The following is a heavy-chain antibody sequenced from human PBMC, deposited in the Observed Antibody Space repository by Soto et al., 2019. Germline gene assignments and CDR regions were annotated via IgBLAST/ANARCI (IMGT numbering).Heavy chain of an antibody. V-gene: IGHV1-58*01. D-gene: IGHD3-9*01. Sequence: SVKVSCKASGFTFTSSAVQWVRQARGQRLEWIGWIVVGSGNTNYAQKFQERVTITRDMSTSTAYMELSSLRSEDTAMYYCAAPGRPTYYDILTGDDAFDIWGQGTMVTVSS. CDR2: IVVGSGNT. CDR1: GFTFTSSA. J-gene: IGHJ3*02. CDR3: AAPGRPTYYDILTGDDAFDI.